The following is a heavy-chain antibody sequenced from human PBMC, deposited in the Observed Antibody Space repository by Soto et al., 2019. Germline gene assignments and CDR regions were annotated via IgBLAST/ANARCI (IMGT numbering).Heavy chain of an antibody. CDR3: ARVSPERLWFGESFTFDY. V-gene: IGHV1-8*01. CDR1: GYTFTSYD. D-gene: IGHD3-10*01. J-gene: IGHJ4*02. Sequence: ASVKVSCKASGYTFTSYDINWVRQATGQGLEWMGWMNPNSGNTGYAQKFQGRVTMTRNTSISTAYMELSSLRSEDTAVYYCARVSPERLWFGESFTFDYWGQGTLVTVSS. CDR2: MNPNSGNT.